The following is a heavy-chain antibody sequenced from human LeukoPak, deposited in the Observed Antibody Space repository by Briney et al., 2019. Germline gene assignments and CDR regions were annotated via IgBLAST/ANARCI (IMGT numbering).Heavy chain of an antibody. CDR2: IYYSGST. J-gene: IGHJ6*03. D-gene: IGHD2-2*01. CDR1: GGSISSSSYY. CDR3: AREEAYQHSGYMDV. V-gene: IGHV4-39*07. Sequence: SETLSLTCTVSGGSISSSSYYWGWIRQPPGKGLEWIGSIYYSGSTYYNPSLKSQVTISVDTSKNQFSLKLSSVTAADTAVYYCAREEAYQHSGYMDVWGKGTTVTVSS.